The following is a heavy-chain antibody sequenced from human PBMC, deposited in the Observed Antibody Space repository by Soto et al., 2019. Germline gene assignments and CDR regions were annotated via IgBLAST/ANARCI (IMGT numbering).Heavy chain of an antibody. V-gene: IGHV3-21*01. D-gene: IGHD3-22*01. J-gene: IGHJ4*01. Sequence: GGSLRLSCATSGFTFSSFTMNWVRQAPGKGLEWVSPIRSSSSDIYYADSMTGRFTISRDNAKNTLYLQLSSLRVEDTAVYYCARSREADRSGYYGPSERSSSFDWGPGTLVTVSS. CDR2: IRSSSSDI. CDR1: GFTFSSFT. CDR3: ARSREADRSGYYGPSERSSSFD.